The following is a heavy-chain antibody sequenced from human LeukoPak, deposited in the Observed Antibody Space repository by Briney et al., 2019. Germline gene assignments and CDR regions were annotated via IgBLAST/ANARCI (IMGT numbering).Heavy chain of an antibody. CDR2: ISYDGSSK. Sequence: PGGSLRLSCAASGFDFSTYSMLWVRQAPGKGLEWVAVISYDGSSKYNADSVKGRFTISRHNSKNTLYLQMNSLRAEDTAAYYCARETAAGTVDYWGQGTLVTVSS. J-gene: IGHJ4*02. CDR1: GFDFSTYS. V-gene: IGHV3-30*14. D-gene: IGHD6-13*01. CDR3: ARETAAGTVDY.